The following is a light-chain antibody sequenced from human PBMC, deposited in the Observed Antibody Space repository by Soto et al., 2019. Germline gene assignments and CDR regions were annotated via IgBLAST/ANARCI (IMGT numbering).Light chain of an antibody. J-gene: IGKJ2*01. CDR1: QSISNN. Sequence: EKVMTQSPVTLSMSPGESATLSCRASQSISNNLAWYHQKPGQAPRLLIYRASTRATGIPARFSGSGSGTEFTLTISSLQPEYFAIYYCQQYDAWPYTFGQGTKLEI. CDR3: QQYDAWPYT. V-gene: IGKV3-15*01. CDR2: RAS.